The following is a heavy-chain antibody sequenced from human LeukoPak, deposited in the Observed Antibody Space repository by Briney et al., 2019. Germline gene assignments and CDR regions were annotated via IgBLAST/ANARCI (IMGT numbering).Heavy chain of an antibody. Sequence: SETLSLTCTVSGGSISSSSYYWGWIRQPPGKGLEWIGEVHHSGRTNYNPSLKSRVTISADRSNNRFSLSLNSVTAADTAVFYCARGEEYGSGTVHFDYWGQGILVTVSS. CDR3: ARGEEYGSGTVHFDY. CDR2: VHHSGRT. CDR1: GGSISSSSYY. V-gene: IGHV4-39*07. D-gene: IGHD3-10*01. J-gene: IGHJ4*02.